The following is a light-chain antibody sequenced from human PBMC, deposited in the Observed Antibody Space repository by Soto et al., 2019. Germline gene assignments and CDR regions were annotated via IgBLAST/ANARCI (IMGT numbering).Light chain of an antibody. V-gene: IGLV2-14*01. CDR1: SSDVGGYNY. CDR3: SSYTSSSTLV. Sequence: QSVLTQPASVSGSPGQSITIPCTGTSSDVGGYNYVSWYQQHPGKAPKLMIYDVSNRPSGVSNRFSGSKSGNTASLTISGLQAEDEADYYCSSYTSSSTLVFGTGTKLTVL. CDR2: DVS. J-gene: IGLJ1*01.